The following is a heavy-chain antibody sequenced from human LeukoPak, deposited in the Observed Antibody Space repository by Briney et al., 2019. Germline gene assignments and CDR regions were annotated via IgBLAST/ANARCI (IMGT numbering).Heavy chain of an antibody. D-gene: IGHD3-10*01. CDR1: GFTFSSYA. CDR3: AKSALVYGSGSPPLPFDY. J-gene: IGHJ4*02. CDR2: ISGSGGST. Sequence: GGFLRLSCAASGFTFSSYAMSWVRQAPGKGLEWVSAISGSGGSTYYADSVKGRFTISRDNSKNTLYLQMNSLRAEDTAVYYCAKSALVYGSGSPPLPFDYWGQGTLVTVSS. V-gene: IGHV3-23*01.